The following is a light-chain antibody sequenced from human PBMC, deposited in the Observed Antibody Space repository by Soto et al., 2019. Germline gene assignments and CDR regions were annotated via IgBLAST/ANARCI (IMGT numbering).Light chain of an antibody. CDR3: QQYNSYSVNA. CDR1: QSISGW. Sequence: DIQMTQSPYTLSASVGDRVTITCRVSQSISGWLAWYQQKPGKAPKLLIYDASSLESGVPSRFSGSGSGTEFPLTISRLQPDDFATYYCQQYNSYSVNAFGQGTKLEIK. J-gene: IGKJ2*01. CDR2: DAS. V-gene: IGKV1-5*01.